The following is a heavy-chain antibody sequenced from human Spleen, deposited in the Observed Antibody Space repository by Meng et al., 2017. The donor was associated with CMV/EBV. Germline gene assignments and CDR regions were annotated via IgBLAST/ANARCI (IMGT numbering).Heavy chain of an antibody. CDR1: FTLGTYS. J-gene: IGHJ6*02. V-gene: IGHV3-23*03. CDR3: AKSVFWNPDYYYGLDV. D-gene: IGHD1-1*01. CDR2: KYRGGKSK. Sequence: FTLGTYSMGWVREGPGKGLEGVSVKYRGGKSKYYAERVKGQLTFSRDNSRQTLYLQMNSLRPEDTAIYYCAKSVFWNPDYYYGLDVWGQGTMVTVSS.